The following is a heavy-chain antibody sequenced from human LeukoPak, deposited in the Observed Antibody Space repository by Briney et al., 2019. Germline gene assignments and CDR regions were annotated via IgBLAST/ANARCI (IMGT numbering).Heavy chain of an antibody. CDR1: GGSISRSDYY. D-gene: IGHD3-3*01. CDR2: IYYSGIT. Sequence: SETLSLTCSVSGGSISRSDYYWSWIRQPPGKGLGWIGYIYYSGITYYNPSLKSRVSISVDTSKNQFSLNLSSVTAADTAVYYCARSLGITIFGVVIEDNWFDPWGQGTLVTVSS. CDR3: ARSLGITIFGVVIEDNWFDP. J-gene: IGHJ5*02. V-gene: IGHV4-30-4*01.